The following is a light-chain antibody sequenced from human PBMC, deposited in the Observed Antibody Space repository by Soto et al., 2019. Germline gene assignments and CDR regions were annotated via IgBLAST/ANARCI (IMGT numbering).Light chain of an antibody. V-gene: IGKV1-39*01. Sequence: IQMTQSPSSLPASVGDRVTITCRASRRITTYLNWYQQKPGKAPKLLIYAASNLQSGVPSRFSGYGSGTDFILTISSLQPEDFATYYCQQSYTNPKTFGQGTRWIS. CDR3: QQSYTNPKT. J-gene: IGKJ1*01. CDR1: RRITTY. CDR2: AAS.